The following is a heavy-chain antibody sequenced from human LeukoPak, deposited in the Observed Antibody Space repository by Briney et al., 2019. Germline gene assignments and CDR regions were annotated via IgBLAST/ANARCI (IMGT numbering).Heavy chain of an antibody. Sequence: SETLSLTCTVSGGSINTYYWSWIRQPAGKGLEWIGRIYSSGTTHYNPSLKSRVTMSVDTSKNQFSLKLSSVTAADTAVYYCARTLYYYDSSGYPLEAFDIWGQGTMVTVSS. V-gene: IGHV4-4*07. CDR3: ARTLYYYDSSGYPLEAFDI. CDR2: IYSSGTT. CDR1: GGSINTYY. J-gene: IGHJ3*02. D-gene: IGHD3-22*01.